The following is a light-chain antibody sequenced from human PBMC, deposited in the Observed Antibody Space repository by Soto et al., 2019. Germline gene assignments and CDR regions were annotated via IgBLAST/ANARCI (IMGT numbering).Light chain of an antibody. Sequence: EIVLTQSPGTLSLSPGERATLSCRASQSVSSSYLAWYQQKPGQAPRLLIYGASSRATGIPDRFSGSGSGTDFPLTVSRLEPEGFGVYYCQQYGSSPYTFGQGNKLEIK. V-gene: IGKV3-20*01. CDR1: QSVSSSY. CDR3: QQYGSSPYT. CDR2: GAS. J-gene: IGKJ2*01.